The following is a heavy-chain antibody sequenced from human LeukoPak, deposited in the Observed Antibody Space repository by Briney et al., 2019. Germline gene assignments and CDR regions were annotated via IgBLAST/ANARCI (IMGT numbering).Heavy chain of an antibody. Sequence: SETLSLTCTVSGGSLSSSSYYWGWIRQPPGKGLEWIGSIYYSGSTYYNPSLKSRVTISVDTSKNQFSLKLSSVTAADTAVYYCARVDWYFDLWGRGTLVTVSS. J-gene: IGHJ2*01. CDR3: ARVDWYFDL. V-gene: IGHV4-39*01. CDR2: IYYSGST. CDR1: GGSLSSSSYY.